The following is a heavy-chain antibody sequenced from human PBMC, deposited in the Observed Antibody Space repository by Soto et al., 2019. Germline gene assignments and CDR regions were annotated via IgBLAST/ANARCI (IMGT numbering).Heavy chain of an antibody. D-gene: IGHD2-15*01. CDR2: IWYDGSNK. CDR3: ASHYCSGGSCFPYYFDY. CDR1: GFTFSSYG. Sequence: GSLRLSCAASGFTFSSYGMHWVRQAPGKGLEWVAVIWYDGSNKYYADSVKGRFTISRDNSKNTLYLQMNSLRAEDTAVYYCASHYCSGGSCFPYYFDYWGQGTLVTVSS. V-gene: IGHV3-33*01. J-gene: IGHJ4*02.